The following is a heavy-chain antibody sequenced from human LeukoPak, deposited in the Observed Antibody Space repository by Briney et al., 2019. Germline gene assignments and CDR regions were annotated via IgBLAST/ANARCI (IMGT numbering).Heavy chain of an antibody. CDR2: INTDGTVT. D-gene: IGHD3/OR15-3a*01. CDR3: ATGLWLVPPPDS. CDR1: GFTFSKYW. V-gene: IGHV3-74*01. Sequence: PGGSLRLSCAASGFTFSKYWMLWVRQAPGKGLESVSRINTDGTVTTYADSVKGRFTASRDNADNTMFLQMNSVRDEDTAVYYCATGLWLVPPPDSCGEGAPVTVSS. J-gene: IGHJ5*01.